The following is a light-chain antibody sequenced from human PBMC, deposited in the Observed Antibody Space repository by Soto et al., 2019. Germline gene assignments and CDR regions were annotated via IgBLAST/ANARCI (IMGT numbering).Light chain of an antibody. CDR3: SSYTSSSTLGVV. J-gene: IGLJ2*01. V-gene: IGLV2-14*01. Sequence: QSALTQPASVSGSPGQSITISCTGTSSDVRGYNYVSWYQQHPGKAPKLMIYDDSNRPSGVSNRFSGSKSGNTASLTISGLQAEDEADYYCSSYTSSSTLGVVFGGGTKLTVL. CDR1: SSDVRGYNY. CDR2: DDS.